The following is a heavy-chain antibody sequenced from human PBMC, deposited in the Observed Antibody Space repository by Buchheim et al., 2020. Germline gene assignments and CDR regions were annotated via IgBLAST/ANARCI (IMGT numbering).Heavy chain of an antibody. CDR3: ARYNYYYYYGIDV. V-gene: IGHV3-33*01. Sequence: QVQLVESGGGVVQPGRSLRLSCAASGFTFSSYGMHWVRQAPGKGLEWVADIWHDGSNKYYADSVKGRFTLPKDNSKNTLYLQMNSLSAEDTAVYYCARYNYYYYYGIDVWGQGT. CDR1: GFTFSSYG. D-gene: IGHD1-14*01. J-gene: IGHJ6*02. CDR2: IWHDGSNK.